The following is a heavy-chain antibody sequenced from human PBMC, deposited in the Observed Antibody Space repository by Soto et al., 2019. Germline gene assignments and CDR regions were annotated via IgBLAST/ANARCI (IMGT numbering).Heavy chain of an antibody. V-gene: IGHV3-23*01. D-gene: IGHD2-2*01. CDR1: GFTFSSYA. CDR2: ISGSGGST. Sequence: GGSLRLSCAASGFTFSSYAMSWVRQAPGKGLEWVSAISGSGGSTYYADSVKGRFTISRDNSKNTLYLQMNRLRAEDTAVYYCAKNRRLLVVPAANGMDVWGQGTTVTVSS. J-gene: IGHJ6*02. CDR3: AKNRRLLVVPAANGMDV.